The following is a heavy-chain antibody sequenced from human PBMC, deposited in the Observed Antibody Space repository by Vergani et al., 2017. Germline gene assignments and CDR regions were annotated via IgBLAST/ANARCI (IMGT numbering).Heavy chain of an antibody. D-gene: IGHD3-10*01. V-gene: IGHV3-23*01. CDR3: ALPGAGAFDI. CDR2: ISGSGGST. J-gene: IGHJ3*02. Sequence: EVQLLESGGGLVQPGGSLRLSCAASGFTFSSYAMSWVRQAPGQGLEWVSAISGSGGSTYYADTVKGRFTISRDNSKNTLYLQMNSLRADDTAVYYCALPGAGAFDIWGQGTMVTVSS. CDR1: GFTFSSYA.